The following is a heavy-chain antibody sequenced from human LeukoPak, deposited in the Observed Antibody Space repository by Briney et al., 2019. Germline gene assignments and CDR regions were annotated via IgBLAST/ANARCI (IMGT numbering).Heavy chain of an antibody. Sequence: GGSLRPSCAASGFTFSNYNMNWVRQAPGKGLEWVSYISSSGSTVYYADSVKGRFTISRDNAKNSLYLQMNSLRPDDTAVYYCARDYDFWSGYYLPDYWGQGTLVTVSS. D-gene: IGHD3-3*01. CDR3: ARDYDFWSGYYLPDY. CDR1: GFTFSNYN. CDR2: ISSSGSTV. J-gene: IGHJ4*02. V-gene: IGHV3-48*01.